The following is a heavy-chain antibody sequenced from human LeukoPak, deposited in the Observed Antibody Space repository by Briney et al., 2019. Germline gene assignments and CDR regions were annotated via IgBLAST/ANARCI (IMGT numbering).Heavy chain of an antibody. J-gene: IGHJ6*02. CDR2: IWYDGSNK. Sequence: GGSLRLSCAASGFTFSSYGMHWVRQAPGKRLEWVAVIWYDGSNKYSADSVKGRFTISRDNSKNTLSLQMNSLRAEDTAVYYCARGNYNYYYGMDVWGQGTTVTVSS. V-gene: IGHV3-33*01. CDR3: ARGNYNYYYGMDV. CDR1: GFTFSSYG.